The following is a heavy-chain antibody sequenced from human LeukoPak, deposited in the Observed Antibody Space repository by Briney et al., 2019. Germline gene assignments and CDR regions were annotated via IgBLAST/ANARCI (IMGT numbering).Heavy chain of an antibody. Sequence: PGGSLRLSCAASGFTFSSYWMHWVRQPPGKGLVWVSRINSDGSSTTYADSVKGRFTISRDNAKNTLFLQMYSLIAEDAAVYYCAREDSSGSGAWNLDLWGRGTLLTVSS. J-gene: IGHJ2*01. D-gene: IGHD6-25*01. V-gene: IGHV3-74*01. CDR2: INSDGSST. CDR1: GFTFSSYW. CDR3: AREDSSGSGAWNLDL.